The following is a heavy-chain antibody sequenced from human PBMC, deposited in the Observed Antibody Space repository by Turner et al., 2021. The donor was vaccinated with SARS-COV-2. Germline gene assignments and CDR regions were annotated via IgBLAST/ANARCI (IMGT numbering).Heavy chain of an antibody. J-gene: IGHJ3*02. CDR1: GFIFDDYA. CDR3: ARGHSSGWHQSGAFDI. Sequence: EVQLVESGGGLVQPGRSLRLSCAASGFIFDDYAMHWVRQAPGKGLEWVSGISWNSDSIGYADSVKGRFTISRDNAKNSLYLQMNSLRAEDTALYYCARGHSSGWHQSGAFDIWGQGTMVTVSS. CDR2: ISWNSDSI. V-gene: IGHV3-9*01. D-gene: IGHD6-19*01.